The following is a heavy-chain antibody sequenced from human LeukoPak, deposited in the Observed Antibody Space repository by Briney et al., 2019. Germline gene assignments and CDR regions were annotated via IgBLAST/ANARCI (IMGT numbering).Heavy chain of an antibody. CDR2: IYTSGST. V-gene: IGHV4-4*07. CDR3: ARDPTSPFGGYYYYMDV. J-gene: IGHJ6*03. D-gene: IGHD4-23*01. Sequence: SETLSLTCAVYGGSFSGYYWSWIRQPAGKGLEWIGRIYTSGSTNYNPSLKSRVTMSVDTSKNQFSLKLSSVTAADTAVYYCARDPTSPFGGYYYYMDVWGKGTTVTVSS. CDR1: GGSFSGYY.